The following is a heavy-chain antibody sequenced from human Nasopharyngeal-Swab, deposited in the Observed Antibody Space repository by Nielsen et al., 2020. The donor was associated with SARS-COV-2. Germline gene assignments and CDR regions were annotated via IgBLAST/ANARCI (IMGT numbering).Heavy chain of an antibody. CDR3: AKDLGARGFDY. Sequence: GESLKISCAASGFTFSSYAMSWVRQAPGKGLEWVSAISGSGGSTYYADSVKGRFTISRDNSKNTLYPQMNSLRAEDTAVYYCAKDLGARGFDYWGQGTLVTVSS. CDR1: GFTFSSYA. J-gene: IGHJ4*02. CDR2: ISGSGGST. D-gene: IGHD3-10*01. V-gene: IGHV3-23*01.